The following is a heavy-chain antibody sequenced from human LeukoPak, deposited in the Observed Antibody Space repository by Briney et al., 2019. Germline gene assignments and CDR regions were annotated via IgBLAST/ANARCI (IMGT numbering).Heavy chain of an antibody. Sequence: NPGGSLRLSWAAYGFTFSDYYMRWVRQAPGKGREWVSYISRSGSAIYYADSVKGLFTISRDNSKNTLYLQMNSLRAEDTAVYYCAKDPGVVAGGWAPAYWGQGTLVTVSS. CDR2: ISRSGSAI. CDR1: GFTFSDYY. V-gene: IGHV3-11*01. D-gene: IGHD2-15*01. J-gene: IGHJ4*02. CDR3: AKDPGVVAGGWAPAY.